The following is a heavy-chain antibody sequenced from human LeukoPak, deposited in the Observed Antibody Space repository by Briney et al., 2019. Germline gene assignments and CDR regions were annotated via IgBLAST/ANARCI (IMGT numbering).Heavy chain of an antibody. CDR3: ASVNYGSGSYPRLYYYYGMDV. J-gene: IGHJ6*02. CDR1: GYTFTGYY. D-gene: IGHD3-10*01. CDR2: INPNSGGT. V-gene: IGHV1-2*02. Sequence: GASVKVSCKASGYTFTGYYMHWVRQAPGQGLEWMGWINPNSGGTNYAQKFQGRVTMTRDTSISTAYMELSRLRSDDTAVYYCASVNYGSGSYPRLYYYYGMDVWGQGTTVTVSS.